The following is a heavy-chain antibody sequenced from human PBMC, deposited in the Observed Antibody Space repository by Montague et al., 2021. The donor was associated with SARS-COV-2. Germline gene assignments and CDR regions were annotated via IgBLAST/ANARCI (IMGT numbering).Heavy chain of an antibody. CDR1: GGSFSGSY. CDR3: ARGTRITMIVVGITDRWGDP. D-gene: IGHD3-22*01. V-gene: IGHV4-34*01. CDR2: INNSQST. Sequence: SETLSLTCAVYGGSFSGSYYSWIREPPRQGLEWIGEINNSQSTNYNPTPKIRVTISVYTSKHQYSLKLSSVTVADTAVYYCARGTRITMIVVGITDRWGDPWGQGTLVTVSS. J-gene: IGHJ5*02.